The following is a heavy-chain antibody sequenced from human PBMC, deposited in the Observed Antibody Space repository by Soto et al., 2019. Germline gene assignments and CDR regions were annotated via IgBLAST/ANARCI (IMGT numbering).Heavy chain of an antibody. CDR3: ARDNGFGESDV. J-gene: IGHJ6*02. CDR1: GYRFTSHG. D-gene: IGHD3-10*01. V-gene: IGHV1-18*01. Sequence: QVQLVQSGAEVKKPGASVKVSCKASGYRFTSHGISWVRQAPGQGPEWMGLISAYNGNTNYAQKLQGRVTMTTDTAASTAYRELRSLRSDDPAVYYCARDNGFGESDVWGQGTTVTVSS. CDR2: ISAYNGNT.